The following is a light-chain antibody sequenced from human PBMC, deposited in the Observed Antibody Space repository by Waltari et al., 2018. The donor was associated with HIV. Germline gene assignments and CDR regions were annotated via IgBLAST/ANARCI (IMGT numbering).Light chain of an antibody. J-gene: IGKJ1*01. CDR1: QSVLYSSNNKNY. Sequence: DIVMTQSPDSLAVSLGEGATINCKPSQSVLYSSNNKNYLAWYQQKPGQPPKLLIYWASTRESGVPDRFSGSGSGTDFTLTISSLQAEDVAVYYCQQYYSTPWTFGQGTKVEIK. CDR2: WAS. CDR3: QQYYSTPWT. V-gene: IGKV4-1*01.